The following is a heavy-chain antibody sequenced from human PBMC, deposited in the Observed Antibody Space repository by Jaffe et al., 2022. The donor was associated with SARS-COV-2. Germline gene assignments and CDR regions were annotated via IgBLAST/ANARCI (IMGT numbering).Heavy chain of an antibody. CDR2: ISSSGSTI. D-gene: IGHD2-21*02. Sequence: EVQLVESGGGLVQPGGSLRLSCAASGFTFSSYEMNWVRQAPGKGLEWVSYISSSGSTIYYADSVKGRFTISRDNAKNSLYLQMNSLRAEDTAVYYCARLGVYCGGDCGDAFDIWGQGTMVTVSS. CDR1: GFTFSSYE. CDR3: ARLGVYCGGDCGDAFDI. V-gene: IGHV3-48*03. J-gene: IGHJ3*02.